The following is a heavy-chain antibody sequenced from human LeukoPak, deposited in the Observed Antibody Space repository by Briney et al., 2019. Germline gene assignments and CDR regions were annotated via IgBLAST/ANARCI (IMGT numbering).Heavy chain of an antibody. D-gene: IGHD1-14*01. V-gene: IGHV3-23*01. J-gene: IGHJ4*02. CDR3: ASRGRYYFDY. CDR2: ISGSGSST. CDR1: GFTFSSYA. Sequence: GGSLRLSCAASGFTFSSYAMSWVRQAPGKGLEWFSAISGSGSSTYYADSVKGRFTISRDNSKNTLYLQINSLRADDTALYYCASRGRYYFDYWGQGTLVTVSS.